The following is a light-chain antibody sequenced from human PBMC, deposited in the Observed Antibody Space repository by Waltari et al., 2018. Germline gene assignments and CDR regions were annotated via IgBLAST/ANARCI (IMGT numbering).Light chain of an antibody. Sequence: QSALTQPPSASGSPGQSVTISCTGTSSDVGGYNYVSWYQQHPGKAPKLMIYEVSKRPAGVPERFSGSKSGHTASLTVSGLQAEDEAEYYCSSYAGSNIYVVCGGGTKLTVL. CDR2: EVS. J-gene: IGLJ2*01. CDR1: SSDVGGYNY. V-gene: IGLV2-8*01. CDR3: SSYAGSNIYVV.